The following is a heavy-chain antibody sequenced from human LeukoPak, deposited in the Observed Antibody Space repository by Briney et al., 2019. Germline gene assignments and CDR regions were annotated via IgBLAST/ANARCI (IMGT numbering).Heavy chain of an antibody. J-gene: IGHJ3*02. D-gene: IGHD3-3*01. V-gene: IGHV3-20*04. CDR2: INWNGGST. CDR1: GFTFDDYG. Sequence: GGSLRLSCAASGFTFDDYGMSWVRQAPGKGPEWVSGINWNGGSTGYADSVKGRFTISRDNAKNSLYLQMNSLRAEDTALYYCARGVTIFGVVRNAFDIWGQGTMVTVSS. CDR3: ARGVTIFGVVRNAFDI.